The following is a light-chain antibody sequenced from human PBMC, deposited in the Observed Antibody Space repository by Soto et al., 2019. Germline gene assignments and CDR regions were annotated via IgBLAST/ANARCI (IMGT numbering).Light chain of an antibody. J-gene: IGKJ1*01. CDR3: QQYNSYSQT. V-gene: IGKV3-15*01. Sequence: DRAPLSCRASQSVSSNLAWYQQKPGQAPRLVIYGASTRATGIPARFSGRGSGTLFTLTISSLQPEDFATYYCQQYNSYSQTFGEGTKVDIK. CDR1: QSVSSN. CDR2: GAS.